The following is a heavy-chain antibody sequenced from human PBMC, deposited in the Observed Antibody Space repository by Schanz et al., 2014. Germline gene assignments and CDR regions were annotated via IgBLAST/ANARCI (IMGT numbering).Heavy chain of an antibody. CDR2: MYHSGSS. CDR3: ARVGGVILTSWYSLDS. Sequence: QLQLQESGPGLVKPSETLSLTCTVSGGSISSSSYYWGWIRQPPGKGLQWIGYMYHSGSSNYNPYRKCRVTISVATSKNQFSLKMTSLTAAATAVYFCARVGGVILTSWYSLDSWGQGTLVTVSS. J-gene: IGHJ4*02. CDR1: GGSISSSSYY. V-gene: IGHV4-61*05. D-gene: IGHD2-8*02.